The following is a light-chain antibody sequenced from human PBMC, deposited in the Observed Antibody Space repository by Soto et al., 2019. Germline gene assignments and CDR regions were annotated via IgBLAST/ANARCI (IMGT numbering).Light chain of an antibody. V-gene: IGKV3-15*01. CDR3: QQGHNWPLT. J-gene: IGKJ2*01. Sequence: EIVMTQSPATLSLSPGERAALSCRASQSINSELAWYQQEPGQPPRLLIYGASTRATGVPARFTGSDSGSEFTLTISVLQSEDFAVYYCQQGHNWPLTFGQGTRLEI. CDR1: QSINSE. CDR2: GAS.